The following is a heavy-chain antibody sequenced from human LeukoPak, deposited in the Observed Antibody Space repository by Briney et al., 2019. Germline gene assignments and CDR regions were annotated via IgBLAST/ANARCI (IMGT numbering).Heavy chain of an antibody. CDR2: ISGVGRST. V-gene: IGHV3-23*01. Sequence: GGSLRLSCAASEFTYSAYAMSWARQAPGKGLEWVSTISGVGRSTFYADSVKGRFTISRDDSKTTLFLQMNSLRAEDTAIYYCARRYGGWGAFDIWGQGTVVTVSS. J-gene: IGHJ3*02. CDR3: ARRYGGWGAFDI. CDR1: EFTYSAYA. D-gene: IGHD4-23*01.